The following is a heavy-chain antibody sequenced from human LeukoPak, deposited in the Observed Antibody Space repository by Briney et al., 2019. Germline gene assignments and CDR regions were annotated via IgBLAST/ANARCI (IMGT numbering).Heavy chain of an antibody. J-gene: IGHJ4*02. Sequence: GGSLRLSCAASGFTFTTYWMIWVRQAPGKGLEWVANIKQDGSGKFYVDSVKGRFTISRDNAKNSLYLQMSSLTAEDTAVYYCARARNGPHYFDYWGQGTLVTVSS. V-gene: IGHV3-7*01. CDR1: GFTFTTYW. D-gene: IGHD1-14*01. CDR2: IKQDGSGK. CDR3: ARARNGPHYFDY.